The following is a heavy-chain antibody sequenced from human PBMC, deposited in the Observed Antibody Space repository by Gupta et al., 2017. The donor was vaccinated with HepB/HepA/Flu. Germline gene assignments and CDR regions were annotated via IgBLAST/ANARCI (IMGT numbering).Heavy chain of an antibody. CDR2: IGTDLRT. Sequence: EVQLLESGGGLVQPGGSLRLSCAVSGFTFGGNAMSWVRQAPGKGLEWVSGIGTDLRTHYADSVRGRFTISRDNSKNTVYLQMDSLRAEDTAVYYCAKDLYFWSAMDVWGKGTTGTVSS. D-gene: IGHD3-3*01. J-gene: IGHJ6*03. CDR1: GFTFGGNA. V-gene: IGHV3-23*01. CDR3: AKDLYFWSAMDV.